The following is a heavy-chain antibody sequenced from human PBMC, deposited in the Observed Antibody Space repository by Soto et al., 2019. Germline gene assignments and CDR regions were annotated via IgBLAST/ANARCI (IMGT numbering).Heavy chain of an antibody. CDR3: TRAYGAETFDF. J-gene: IGHJ5*01. Sequence: ASVKVSCKASGYTFNNYDIHWVRQAPGHGLEWMGWMNPNSGNTGYAQNFRGRVTMTQNTAIGTAYMELSSLRSDDTSTFYCTRAYGAETFDFWGQGTRVTV. D-gene: IGHD4-17*01. CDR1: GYTFNNYD. V-gene: IGHV1-8*02. CDR2: MNPNSGNT.